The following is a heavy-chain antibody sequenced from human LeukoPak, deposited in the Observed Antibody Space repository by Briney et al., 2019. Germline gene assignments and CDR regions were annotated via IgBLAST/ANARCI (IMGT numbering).Heavy chain of an antibody. D-gene: IGHD2-15*01. J-gene: IGHJ4*02. CDR3: ARAPLVRPYCSGGSCIYDY. Sequence: GASVKVSCKASGGTFSSYAISWVRQAPGQGLEWMGGIIPIFGTANYAQKFQGRVTITADESTSTAYMELSSLRSEDTAVYYCARAPLVRPYCSGGSCIYDYWGQGTLVTVSS. V-gene: IGHV1-69*13. CDR2: IIPIFGTA. CDR1: GGTFSSYA.